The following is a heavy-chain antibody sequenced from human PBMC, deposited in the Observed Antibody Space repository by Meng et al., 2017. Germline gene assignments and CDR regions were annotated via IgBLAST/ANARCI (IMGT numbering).Heavy chain of an antibody. CDR3: ARDPIAAAAPIADWFDP. J-gene: IGHJ5*02. CDR1: GYTFIGYY. Sequence: QVEAVQSGDEVKKPGASVKFSCKASGYTFIGYYMHWVRQAPGQGLEWMGRINPNSGGTNYAQKFQGRVTMTRDTSIRTAYMELSRLRSDDTAVYYCARDPIAAAAPIADWFDPWGQGTLVTVSS. V-gene: IGHV1-2*06. D-gene: IGHD6-13*01. CDR2: INPNSGGT.